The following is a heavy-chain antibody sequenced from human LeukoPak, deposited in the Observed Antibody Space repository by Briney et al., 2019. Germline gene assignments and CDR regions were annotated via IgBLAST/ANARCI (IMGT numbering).Heavy chain of an antibody. J-gene: IGHJ5*02. D-gene: IGHD5-12*01. CDR1: GYTFTSYD. V-gene: IGHV1-8*01. CDR2: MNPNSGNP. CDR3: ARGLGGYQPLNWFDP. Sequence: ASVKVSCKASGYTFTSYDINWVRQATGQGLEWMGWMNPNSGNPGYAQKFQGRVTMTRNTSISTAYMELSSLRSEDTAVYYCARGLGGYQPLNWFDPWGQGTLVTVSS.